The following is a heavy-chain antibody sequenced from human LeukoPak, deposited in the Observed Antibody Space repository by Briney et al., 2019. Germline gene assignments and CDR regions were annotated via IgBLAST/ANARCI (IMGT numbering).Heavy chain of an antibody. D-gene: IGHD3-3*01. J-gene: IGHJ4*02. Sequence: GGSLRLSCAASGFTFSSYGMRWVRQAPGKGLEWVGRTRNKANSYTTEYAASVKGRFTISRDDSKNSLYLQMNSLKTEDTAVYYCARGDYDFWSGYPYWGQGTLVTVSS. CDR3: ARGDYDFWSGYPY. CDR2: TRNKANSYTT. CDR1: GFTFSSYG. V-gene: IGHV3-72*01.